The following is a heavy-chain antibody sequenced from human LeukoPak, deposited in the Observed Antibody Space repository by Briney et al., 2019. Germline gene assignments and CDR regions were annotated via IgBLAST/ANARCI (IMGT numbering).Heavy chain of an antibody. CDR3: ARDSDYGDYLDY. CDR1: GYTFTSYG. Sequence: ASVKVSCKASGYTFTSYGISWVRQAPGQGLEWMGWISAYNGNTNYAQKLQGRVTMTTDTSTSTAYMELRSLRSDVTAVYYCARDSDYGDYLDYWGQGTLVTVSS. J-gene: IGHJ4*02. D-gene: IGHD4-17*01. CDR2: ISAYNGNT. V-gene: IGHV1-18*04.